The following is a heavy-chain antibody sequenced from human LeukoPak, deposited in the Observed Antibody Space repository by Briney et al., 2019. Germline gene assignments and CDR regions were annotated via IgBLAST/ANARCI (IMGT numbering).Heavy chain of an antibody. CDR2: TYYRSTWYN. CDR1: GDSVSSSSVT. D-gene: IGHD2-2*01. J-gene: IGHJ5*02. V-gene: IGHV6-1*01. Sequence: SQTLSLTSAISGDSVSSSSVTWNWVRQSPSRGLEWLGRTYYRSTWYNDYAVSVRGRITVNPDTSKNQFSLHLNSVTPEDTAVYYCARRLTQYDCFDPWGQGILVTVSS. CDR3: ARRLTQYDCFDP.